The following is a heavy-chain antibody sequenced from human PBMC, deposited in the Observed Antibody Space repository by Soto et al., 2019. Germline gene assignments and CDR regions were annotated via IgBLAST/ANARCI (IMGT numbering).Heavy chain of an antibody. J-gene: IGHJ6*03. CDR1: GFTFSRHA. CDR2: IWYDGSYK. D-gene: IGHD4-4*01. CDR3: ARGTTVTDFLMDV. Sequence: PGGSLRLSCAASGFTFSRHAIQWVRQTPGKGLEWVAGIWYDGSYKYYADSVKGRFTISRDNSKNTVYLQMDSLRAEDTAVFYCARGTTVTDFLMDVWGAGTTVTVSS. V-gene: IGHV3-33*01.